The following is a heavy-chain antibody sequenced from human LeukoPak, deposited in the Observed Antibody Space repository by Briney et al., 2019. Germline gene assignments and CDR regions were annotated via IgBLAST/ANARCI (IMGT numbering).Heavy chain of an antibody. Sequence: GGSLRLSCAASGFTFSSYWMHWVRQAPGKGLVWVSRINSDGSSTSYADSVKGRFTISRDNAKNTLYLQMNSLRAEDTAVYYCAREDAYYYDSSGYQGFDYWGQGTLVTVSS. J-gene: IGHJ4*02. V-gene: IGHV3-74*01. D-gene: IGHD3-22*01. CDR1: GFTFSSYW. CDR2: INSDGSST. CDR3: AREDAYYYDSSGYQGFDY.